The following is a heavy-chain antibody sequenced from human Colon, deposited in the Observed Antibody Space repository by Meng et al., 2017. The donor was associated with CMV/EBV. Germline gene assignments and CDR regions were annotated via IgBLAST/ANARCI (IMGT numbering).Heavy chain of an antibody. CDR1: GFTFSSYS. CDR3: AQGKPSAPSGDTFQH. D-gene: IGHD3-10*01. CDR2: ISDSGVAT. Sequence: GESLKISCAASGFTFSSYSMNWVRQAPGKGLEWVSGISDSGVATYYTVSVQGRFTVSRDNSKNALFLQMDSLRGEDTAVYYCAQGKPSAPSGDTFQHWGQGTLVTVSS. J-gene: IGHJ1*01. V-gene: IGHV3-23*01.